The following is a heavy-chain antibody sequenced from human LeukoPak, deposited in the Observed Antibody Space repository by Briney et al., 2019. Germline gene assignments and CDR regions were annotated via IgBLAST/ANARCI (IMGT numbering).Heavy chain of an antibody. Sequence: PGGSLRLFCAASGFTFSSYSMNWVRGAPGKGLEWVSSICSSSSYIFYADSVKGLLNLSRHHAKNSLSPHVNSQRAEDTAVYYCARGLNYLSYYYYMDVWRKGTTVTVCS. V-gene: IGHV3-21*01. CDR3: ARGLNYLSYYYYMDV. CDR1: GFTFSSYS. CDR2: ICSSSSYI. D-gene: IGHD1-7*01. J-gene: IGHJ6*03.